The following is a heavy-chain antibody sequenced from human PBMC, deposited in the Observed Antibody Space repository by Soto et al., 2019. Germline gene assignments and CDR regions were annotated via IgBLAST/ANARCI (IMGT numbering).Heavy chain of an antibody. V-gene: IGHV3-30*18. D-gene: IGHD5-12*01. CDR3: AKDIGGYDTGFDY. J-gene: IGHJ4*02. CDR1: GFTFSSYG. CDR2: ISYDGSNK. Sequence: QVQLVESGGGVVQPGRSLRLSCAASGFTFSSYGMHWVRQAPGKGLEWVAVISYDGSNKYYADSVKGRFTISRDNSKNTLYLQMNSLRAEDTDVYYCAKDIGGYDTGFDYWGQGTLVTVSA.